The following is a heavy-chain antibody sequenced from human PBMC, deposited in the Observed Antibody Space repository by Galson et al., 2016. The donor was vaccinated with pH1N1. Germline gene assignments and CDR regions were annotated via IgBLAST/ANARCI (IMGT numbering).Heavy chain of an antibody. CDR1: GGTFSSYG. J-gene: IGHJ4*02. V-gene: IGHV1-69*05. CDR2: INPIFGTA. Sequence: SVKVSCKASGGTFSSYGISWVRQAPGQGLEWMGRINPIFGTANNAQKFQGRVTITTDESTPTAYMELRSLRSDDTAIYYCARDRGRGYSWYGELDHWGQGTLVTVSS. D-gene: IGHD6-13*01. CDR3: ARDRGRGYSWYGELDH.